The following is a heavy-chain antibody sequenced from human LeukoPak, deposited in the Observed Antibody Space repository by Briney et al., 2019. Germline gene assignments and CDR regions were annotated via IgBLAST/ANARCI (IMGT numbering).Heavy chain of an antibody. Sequence: ASVKVSCKASGYTFTDHFMHWVRQAPGQGLEWVGEINPYNGVTKYARRFQGRVTMTRDTSISTAFMEVDWLTSDDMAVYYCARDYSLNDFDYWGQGTLVTVAS. CDR2: INPYNGVT. V-gene: IGHV1-2*02. J-gene: IGHJ4*02. CDR3: ARDYSLNDFDY. D-gene: IGHD1-1*01. CDR1: GYTFTDHF.